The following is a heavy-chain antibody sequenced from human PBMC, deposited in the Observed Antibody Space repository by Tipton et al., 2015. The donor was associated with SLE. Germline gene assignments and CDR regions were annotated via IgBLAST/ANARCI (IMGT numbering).Heavy chain of an antibody. Sequence: TLSLTCTVSGGSISSYYWSWIRQPPGKGLEWIGGIYYSGSTYYSPSLKSRVTISVDTSKNQFSLKLSSVTAADTAVYYCARSTDYSKFDYWGQGTLVTVSS. CDR1: GGSISSYY. D-gene: IGHD4-11*01. V-gene: IGHV4-59*12. CDR2: IYYSGST. J-gene: IGHJ4*02. CDR3: ARSTDYSKFDY.